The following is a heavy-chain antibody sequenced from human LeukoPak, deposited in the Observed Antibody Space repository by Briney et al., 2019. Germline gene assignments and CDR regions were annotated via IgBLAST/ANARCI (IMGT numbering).Heavy chain of an antibody. V-gene: IGHV4-4*07. Sequence: PSETLSLTCTVSGGSISSYYWSWIRQPAGKGLEWIGRIYTSGSTNYNPSLKSRVTMSVGTSKNQISLKLTSVTAADTAVYYCARGPESGSYFAWFGPWGQGTLVTVSS. CDR3: ARGPESGSYFAWFGP. CDR2: IYTSGST. CDR1: GGSISSYY. D-gene: IGHD3-10*01. J-gene: IGHJ5*02.